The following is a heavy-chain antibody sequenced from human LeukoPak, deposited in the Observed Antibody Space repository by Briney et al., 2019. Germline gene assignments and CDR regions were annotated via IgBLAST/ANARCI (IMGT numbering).Heavy chain of an antibody. CDR2: ISGSGGST. CDR1: GFTFSSYA. CDR3: AKSPQLRRLAHDY. D-gene: IGHD2-2*01. V-gene: IGHV3-23*01. Sequence: PGGSLRLYCAASGFTFSSYAMSWVRQAPGKGLEWVSAISGSGGSTYYAYSVKGRFTISRDNSKNTLYLQMNSLRAEDTAVYYCAKSPQLRRLAHDYWGQGTLVTVSS. J-gene: IGHJ4*02.